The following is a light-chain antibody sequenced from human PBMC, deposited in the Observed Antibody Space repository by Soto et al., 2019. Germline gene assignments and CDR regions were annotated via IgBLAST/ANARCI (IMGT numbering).Light chain of an antibody. CDR3: MQGIHWPPEFT. CDR1: QSLVYSDGNTY. Sequence: DVVMTQSPLSLPVTLGQPASISCRSSQSLVYSDGNTYLNWFQQRPGQSPRRLIYKVSNRDSGVPDRFSGSGSGTDFTLKISRVEAEDVGVYYCMQGIHWPPEFTFGPGTKVDIK. V-gene: IGKV2-30*01. J-gene: IGKJ3*01. CDR2: KVS.